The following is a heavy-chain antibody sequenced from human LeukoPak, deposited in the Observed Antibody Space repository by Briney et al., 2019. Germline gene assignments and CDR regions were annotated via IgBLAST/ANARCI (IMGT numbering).Heavy chain of an antibody. V-gene: IGHV3-66*01. D-gene: IGHD5-18*01. CDR3: ARDRGYSYGYFYY. CDR2: IYSGGST. CDR1: GFTVSSNY. J-gene: IGHJ4*02. Sequence: GGSLRLSCAASGFTVSSNYMTWVRQAPGKGLEWVSVIYSGGSTFYADSVKGRFTISRDNSKNTLYLQMNSLRVEDTAVYYCARDRGYSYGYFYYWGQGTLVTVSS.